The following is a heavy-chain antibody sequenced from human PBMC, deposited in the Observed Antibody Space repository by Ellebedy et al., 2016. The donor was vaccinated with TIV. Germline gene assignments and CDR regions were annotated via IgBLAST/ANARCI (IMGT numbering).Heavy chain of an antibody. D-gene: IGHD5-12*01. CDR3: ARDMVQGMVARYLWFDY. Sequence: ASVKVSCKASGYTFTSYGISWLRQAPGQGLEWMGWISAYTGNTDYAQKFQGRVTVTTDNSTSTAYMELRRLGSDDTAVYYCARDMVQGMVARYLWFDYWGQGTLVTVSS. J-gene: IGHJ4*02. V-gene: IGHV1-18*01. CDR2: ISAYTGNT. CDR1: GYTFTSYG.